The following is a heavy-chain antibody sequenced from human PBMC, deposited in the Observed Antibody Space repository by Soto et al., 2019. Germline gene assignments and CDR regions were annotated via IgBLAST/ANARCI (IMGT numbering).Heavy chain of an antibody. CDR3: ARGLYGNMFDY. Sequence: QVQLVQSGAEVKKPGSSVKVSCKASGGTFSSYAISWVRQAPGQGLVWMGGIIPIFGTANYAQKVQGRVTITADESTSTAYIELSSMGSEDTAVYYCARGLYGNMFDYWGQGTLVTVSS. CDR1: GGTFSSYA. CDR2: IIPIFGTA. D-gene: IGHD3-10*01. J-gene: IGHJ4*02. V-gene: IGHV1-69*01.